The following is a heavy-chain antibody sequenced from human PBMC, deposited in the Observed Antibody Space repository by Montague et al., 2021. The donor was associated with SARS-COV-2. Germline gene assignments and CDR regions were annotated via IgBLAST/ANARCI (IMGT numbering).Heavy chain of an antibody. D-gene: IGHD4-23*01. CDR1: GGSISGNF. CDR3: ARWDPQTLTLIGLRGKAAFDY. V-gene: IGHV4-34*01. CDR2: INHCDTT. Sequence: SETLSLTCTVSGGSISGNFWSWICHCPATGLELIWVINHCDTTNYYFNPSLRSRVTISVDTSKNQFSLKLSSVTAADTGVYYCARWDPQTLTLIGLRGKAAFDYWGQGTLVTVSS. J-gene: IGHJ4*02.